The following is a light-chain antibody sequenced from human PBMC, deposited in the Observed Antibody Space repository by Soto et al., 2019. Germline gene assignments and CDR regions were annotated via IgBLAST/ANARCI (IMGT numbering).Light chain of an antibody. CDR2: EVS. CDR3: GSDTTRSNYV. J-gene: IGLJ1*01. V-gene: IGLV2-14*01. Sequence: QSALTQPASVSGSPGQSITTSCTGTSSDVGGYNYVSWYQQHPGKAPKLMINEVSNRPSGVSNRFSGSKSGNTASLTISGLQAQDEADYCCGSDTTRSNYVFGTGTEVT. CDR1: SSDVGGYNY.